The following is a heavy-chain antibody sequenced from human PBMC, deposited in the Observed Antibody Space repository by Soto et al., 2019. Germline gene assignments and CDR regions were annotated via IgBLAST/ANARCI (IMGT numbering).Heavy chain of an antibody. CDR3: AREWVTSRQDPHGLDV. Sequence: QVQLVESGGGVVQPGRSLRLSCAASGFTFSSYAMHWVRQAPGKGLEWVAVISYDGSNKYYADSVKGRFTISRDNSKNTLYLQMNSLRTEDTAVYYCAREWVTSRQDPHGLDVWAKGPRSPSP. D-gene: IGHD4-4*01. J-gene: IGHJ6*02. CDR1: GFTFSSYA. CDR2: ISYDGSNK. V-gene: IGHV3-30-3*01.